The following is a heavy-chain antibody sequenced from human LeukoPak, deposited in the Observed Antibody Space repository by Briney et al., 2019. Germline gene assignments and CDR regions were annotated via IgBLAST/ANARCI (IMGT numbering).Heavy chain of an antibody. CDR1: GFSVSTSY. CDR2: IYTGGNT. Sequence: GGSLRLSCAASGFSVSTSYMSWVRQAPGKGLEWVSTIYTGGNTYYAASVKGRFTISRDFSKNTVFLHMNSLRAEDTAMYYCARGDDSGYYDYFDYWGQGALVTVSS. D-gene: IGHD3-22*01. CDR3: ARGDDSGYYDYFDY. J-gene: IGHJ4*02. V-gene: IGHV3-53*01.